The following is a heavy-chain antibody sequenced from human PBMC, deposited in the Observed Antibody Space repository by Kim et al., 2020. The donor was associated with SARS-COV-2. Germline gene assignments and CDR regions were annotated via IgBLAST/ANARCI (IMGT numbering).Heavy chain of an antibody. CDR3: ARTPAAVAGTGAEYFQH. V-gene: IGHV3-11*06. CDR2: ISSSSSYT. CDR1: GFTFSDYY. J-gene: IGHJ1*01. Sequence: GGSLRLSCAASGFTFSDYYMSWIRQAPGKGLEWVSYISSSSSYTNYADSVKGRFTISRDNAKNSLYLQMNSLRAEDTAVYYCARTPAAVAGTGAEYFQHWGQGTLVTVSS. D-gene: IGHD6-19*01.